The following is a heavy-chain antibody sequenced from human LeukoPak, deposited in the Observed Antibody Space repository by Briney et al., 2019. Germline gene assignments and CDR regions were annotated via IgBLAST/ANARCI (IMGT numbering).Heavy chain of an antibody. V-gene: IGHV3-15*01. Sequence: TPGGSLRLSCAASGFTVSSNYMSWVRQAPGKGLEWVGRIKGKADGATTDYAAPVKGRFTFSRDDSKNTLFLQMNSLKTEDTAVYYCVTGGNWGQGTLVTVSS. CDR3: VTGGN. D-gene: IGHD7-27*01. CDR2: IKGKADGATT. CDR1: GFTVSSNY. J-gene: IGHJ4*02.